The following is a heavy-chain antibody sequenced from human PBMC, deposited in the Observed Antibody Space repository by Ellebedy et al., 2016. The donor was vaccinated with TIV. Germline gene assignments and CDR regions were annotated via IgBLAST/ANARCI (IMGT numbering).Heavy chain of an antibody. Sequence: GGSLRLXCAASGFTFSSYGMHWVRQAPGKGLEWVAVIFYDGSNKYYADSVKGRFTISRDNSKNTLYLQMNSPRVEDTAVYYCARGYIYGFDYWGQGTLVTVSS. CDR2: IFYDGSNK. D-gene: IGHD5-18*01. J-gene: IGHJ4*02. CDR3: ARGYIYGFDY. V-gene: IGHV3-30*03. CDR1: GFTFSSYG.